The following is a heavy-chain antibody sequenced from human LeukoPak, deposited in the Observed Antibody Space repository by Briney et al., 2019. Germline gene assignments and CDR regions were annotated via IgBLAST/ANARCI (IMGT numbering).Heavy chain of an antibody. CDR2: IYPDDSDT. D-gene: IGHD5-24*01. CDR3: ARTRGRWLQVDFDY. CDR1: GYSFTTYW. J-gene: IGHJ4*02. V-gene: IGHV5-51*01. Sequence: GESLKISCKGSGYSFTTYWIGWVRQMPGKGLEWMGIIYPDDSDTAYSPSVQGQVTISADKSINTAYLQWGSLRASDTAMYYCARTRGRWLQVDFDYWGQGTLVTVSS.